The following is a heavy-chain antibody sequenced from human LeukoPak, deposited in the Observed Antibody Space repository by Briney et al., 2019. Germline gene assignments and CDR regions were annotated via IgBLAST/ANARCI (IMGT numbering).Heavy chain of an antibody. V-gene: IGHV3-23*01. D-gene: IGHD3-22*01. CDR3: ARDTRDYYDSSGHYYVGTFDF. Sequence: GGSLRLSCAASGFTFSSYAMGWVRQAPGKGLEWVSSISGSGGKTYYTDSVKGRFTISRDNSKNTLYLQMNSLRAEDTAVYYCARDTRDYYDSSGHYYVGTFDFWGQGTLVTVS. CDR2: ISGSGGKT. J-gene: IGHJ4*02. CDR1: GFTFSSYA.